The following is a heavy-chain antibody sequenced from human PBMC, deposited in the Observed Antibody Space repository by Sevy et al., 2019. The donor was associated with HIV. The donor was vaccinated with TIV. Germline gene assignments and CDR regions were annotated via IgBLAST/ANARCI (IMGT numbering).Heavy chain of an antibody. V-gene: IGHV3-49*03. Sequence: GGSLRLSCTTSGFTFDDYAMNWFRQAPGKGLEWVAFITRNSYEAYGGTTDYAASVKGRFIISRDDSKSIAYLQMNSLKTEDTAVYYCTRGLATADTPEDYFDYWGQGTLVTVSS. CDR3: TRGLATADTPEDYFDY. J-gene: IGHJ4*02. CDR2: ITRNSYEAYGGTT. CDR1: GFTFDDYA. D-gene: IGHD5-12*01.